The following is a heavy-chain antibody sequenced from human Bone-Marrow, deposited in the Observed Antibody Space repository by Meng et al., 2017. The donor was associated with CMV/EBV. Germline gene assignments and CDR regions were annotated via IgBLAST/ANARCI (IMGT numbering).Heavy chain of an antibody. V-gene: IGHV3-11*04. CDR2: ISNGGSVV. D-gene: IGHD1-26*01. J-gene: IGHJ4*02. CDR1: RFTFSDYY. CDR3: ARGLPAIGSFDY. Sequence: GESLKISCAASRFTFSDYYMSWIRQAPGKGLEWISYISNGGSVVYYADSVKGRFSISRDNAKNSLYLQMNSLRADDTALYFCARGLPAIGSFDYWGQGHLVTVSS.